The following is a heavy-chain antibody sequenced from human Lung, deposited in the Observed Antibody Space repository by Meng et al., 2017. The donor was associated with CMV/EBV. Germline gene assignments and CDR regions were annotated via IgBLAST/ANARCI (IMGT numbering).Heavy chain of an antibody. D-gene: IGHD3-16*02. J-gene: IGHJ3*02. CDR3: AGGGVSGRDGTYFAHI. CDR2: IYSGGST. CDR1: GFTVSSYY. Sequence: SCAASGFTVSSYYMSWVRQAPGKGLEWVSVIYSGGSTYYADSVKGRFTISRDNSKNTVYLQMNSLRAEDTAVYYCAGGGVSGRDGTYFAHIWGQGTMVTVSS. V-gene: IGHV3-66*02.